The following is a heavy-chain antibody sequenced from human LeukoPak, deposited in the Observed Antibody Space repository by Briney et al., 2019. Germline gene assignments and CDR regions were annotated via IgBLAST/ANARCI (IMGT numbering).Heavy chain of an antibody. J-gene: IGHJ4*02. V-gene: IGHV3-7*05. Sequence: GGSLRLSCAASRFTFSSYWMTWVRQAPGKGLEWVANIKQDGSEKYYVGSVKGRFTISRDNTKNSLYLQMNSLRAEDTAVYYCAREGGYGGVFDYWGQGTLVTVSS. CDR2: IKQDGSEK. CDR3: AREGGYGGVFDY. D-gene: IGHD5-12*01. CDR1: RFTFSSYW.